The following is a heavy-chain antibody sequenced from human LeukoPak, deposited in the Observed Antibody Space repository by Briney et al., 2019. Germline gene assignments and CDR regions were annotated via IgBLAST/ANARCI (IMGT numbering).Heavy chain of an antibody. CDR2: IHHSGTT. CDR1: GGSISSYY. V-gene: IGHV4-59*01. Sequence: PSETLSLTCTVSGGSISSYYWSWIRQPPGKGLEWIGYIHHSGTTNYNPSLKSRVTISVDTSKNQFSLKLRSVTAADTAVYYCARYHCSSSSCYTWWFDPWGQGTLVTVSS. J-gene: IGHJ5*02. CDR3: ARYHCSSSSCYTWWFDP. D-gene: IGHD2-2*02.